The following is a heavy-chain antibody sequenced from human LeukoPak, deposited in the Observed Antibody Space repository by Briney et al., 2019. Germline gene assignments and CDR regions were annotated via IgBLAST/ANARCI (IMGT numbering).Heavy chain of an antibody. J-gene: IGHJ4*02. CDR1: GYSFTSYW. CDR2: INPADSNI. D-gene: IGHD4-17*01. CDR3: ARPNYGASDY. V-gene: IGHV5-51*01. Sequence: GESLKISCKGSGYSFTSYWIGWVRQMPGKGLEWMGLINPADSNIKYSPSFQGQVTISADKSISTAYLQWSSLRASDTAMYYCARPNYGASDYWGQGTLVTVSS.